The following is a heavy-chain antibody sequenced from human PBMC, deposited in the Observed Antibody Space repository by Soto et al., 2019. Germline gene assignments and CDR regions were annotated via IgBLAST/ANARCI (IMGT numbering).Heavy chain of an antibody. CDR2: INSGSTTI. D-gene: IGHD3-10*01. V-gene: IGHV3-48*01. CDR1: GFTFSSYS. J-gene: IGHJ4*02. Sequence: EVQLVESGGGLVQPGGSLRLSCAASGFTFSSYSMNWVRQAPGKGLEWVSYINSGSTTIHYADSVKGRFTISRDNAKNSLYLQMSSLRAEDTAVYYCARDPYGSGNPTPGYCGQGVLVTVSS. CDR3: ARDPYGSGNPTPGY.